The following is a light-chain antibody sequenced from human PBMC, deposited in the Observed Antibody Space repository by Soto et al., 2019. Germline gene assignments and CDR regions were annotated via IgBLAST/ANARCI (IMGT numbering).Light chain of an antibody. J-gene: IGLJ1*01. CDR3: CSYAGNSFYV. CDR1: SSVVGSYNL. CDR2: EAS. Sequence: QSVLTQPASVSGSPGQSITISCTGTSSVVGSYNLVSWYQQHPGKAPKLIIYEASKRPSGVSNRFSGSKSGNTASLTISGLQAEDEADYYCCSYAGNSFYVIGTGTKVTV. V-gene: IGLV2-23*01.